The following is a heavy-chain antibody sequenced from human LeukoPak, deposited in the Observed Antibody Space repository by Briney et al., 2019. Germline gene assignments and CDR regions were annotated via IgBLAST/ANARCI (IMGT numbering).Heavy chain of an antibody. CDR1: GGSISSYY. D-gene: IGHD3-3*01. V-gene: IGHV4-59*08. J-gene: IGHJ4*02. Sequence: PSETLSLTCTVSGGSISSYYWSWIRQPPGKGLEWIGYIYYSGSTNYNPSLKSRVTISVDTSKNQFSLKLSSVTAADTAVYYCARHDGTIFGVGYYFDYWGQGTLVTVSS. CDR2: IYYSGST. CDR3: ARHDGTIFGVGYYFDY.